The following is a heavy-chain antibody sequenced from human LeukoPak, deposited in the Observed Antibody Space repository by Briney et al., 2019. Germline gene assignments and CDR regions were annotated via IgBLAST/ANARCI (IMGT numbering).Heavy chain of an antibody. CDR3: AKIPFGGVAD. D-gene: IGHD3-16*01. J-gene: IGHJ4*02. V-gene: IGHV1-2*02. Sequence: ASLKVPCKASGYIFTNYYIHWVRQAPGQGLDWMGWINPNSGDTNYAQKFQGRVTMTRDTSINTAYMELSLTSDDTAVYYCAKIPFGGVADWGQGTLVTVSS. CDR2: INPNSGDT. CDR1: GYIFTNYY.